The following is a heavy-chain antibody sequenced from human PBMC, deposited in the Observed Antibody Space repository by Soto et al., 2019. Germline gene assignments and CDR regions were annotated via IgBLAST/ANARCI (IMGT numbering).Heavy chain of an antibody. Sequence: SETLSLTCTVSGGSISSSSYYWGWIRQPPGKGLEWIGSIYYSGSTYYNPSLKSRVTISVDTSKNQFSLKLSSVTAADTAVYYCARIIGSSWYFNWFDPWGQGTLVTVSS. CDR2: IYYSGST. CDR3: ARIIGSSWYFNWFDP. V-gene: IGHV4-39*01. J-gene: IGHJ5*02. CDR1: GGSISSSSYY. D-gene: IGHD6-13*01.